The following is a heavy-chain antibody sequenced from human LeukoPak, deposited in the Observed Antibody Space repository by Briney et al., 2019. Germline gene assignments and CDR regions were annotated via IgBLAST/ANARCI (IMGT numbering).Heavy chain of an antibody. CDR2: IYYSGST. D-gene: IGHD3-22*01. Sequence: PSEILSLTCAVSGDSISGSSYYWGWLRQPPGKGLEWIGSIYYSGSTYYSPSLKSRVTISVDTSKNQFSLKLSSVTAADTAVYYCARGLNWGQGTLVTVSS. CDR3: ARGLN. J-gene: IGHJ4*02. V-gene: IGHV4-39*01. CDR1: GDSISGSSYY.